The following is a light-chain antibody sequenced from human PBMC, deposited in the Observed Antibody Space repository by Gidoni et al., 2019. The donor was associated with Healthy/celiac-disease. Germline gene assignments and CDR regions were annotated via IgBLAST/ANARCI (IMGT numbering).Light chain of an antibody. CDR1: QSVSSN. V-gene: IGKV3-15*01. J-gene: IGKJ1*01. CDR3: QQDNNWPQT. CDR2: GSS. Sequence: IVLTQSPATLSVSPGERATLSCRASQSVSSNLDWYQQKPGQAPRLLIYGSSTRATGIPARVRGRGSGTEFTLTISSLQSEDFAVYYCQQDNNWPQTFGQGNKVEIK.